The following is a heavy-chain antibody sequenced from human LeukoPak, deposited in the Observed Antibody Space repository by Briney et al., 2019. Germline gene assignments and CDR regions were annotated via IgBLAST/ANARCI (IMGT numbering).Heavy chain of an antibody. Sequence: GGSLRLSCAASGFNFTGYGIHWVRQVPGKGLDWVAVIWYDGKNKHYADSVKGRFTISRDNSKNTLYLQMNSLRAEDTAVYYCAKQSSGWFDYWGQGTLVTVSS. CDR2: IWYDGKNK. CDR1: GFNFTGYG. D-gene: IGHD6-19*01. CDR3: AKQSSGWFDY. V-gene: IGHV3-33*06. J-gene: IGHJ4*02.